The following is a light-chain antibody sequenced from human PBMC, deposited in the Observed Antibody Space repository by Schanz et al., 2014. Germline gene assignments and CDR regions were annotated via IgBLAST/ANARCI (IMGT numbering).Light chain of an antibody. Sequence: IVMTQSPATLSVSPGERVTLSCRASQSVASNLAWYQHKTGQAPRLLIYGASTRATGIPARFSGSGSGTEFTLTISSLQSEDFAVYYCQQYNNWPPWTFGQGTKVEIK. CDR2: GAS. CDR1: QSVASN. J-gene: IGKJ1*01. V-gene: IGKV3-15*01. CDR3: QQYNNWPPWT.